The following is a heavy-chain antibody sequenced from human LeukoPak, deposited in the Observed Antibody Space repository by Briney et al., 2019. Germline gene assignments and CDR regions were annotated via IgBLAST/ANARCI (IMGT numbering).Heavy chain of an antibody. CDR2: IYHSGST. V-gene: IGHV4-4*02. CDR3: ARDMGGRGRLDGFDI. D-gene: IGHD5-24*01. J-gene: IGHJ3*02. Sequence: SETLSLTCAVSGGSITTKNWWIWVRQPPGRGLEWIGEIYHSGSTNYHPSLKSRLTISRDKSKNQYSLKLSSVTAADTAVYYCARDMGGRGRLDGFDIWGQGTMVTVSS. CDR1: GGSITTKNW.